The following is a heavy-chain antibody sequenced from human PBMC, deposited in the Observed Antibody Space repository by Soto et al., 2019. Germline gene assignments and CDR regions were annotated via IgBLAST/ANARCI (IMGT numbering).Heavy chain of an antibody. CDR1: GGSFSGYY. Sequence: QVQLQQWGAGLLKPSETLSLTCAVYGGSFSGYYWSWIRQPPGKGLEWIGEINHSGSTNYNPSLKSRVTISVDTSKNQFSLKLSSVTAADTAVYYCARQSRCSGGSCYSPSIWFDPRGQGTLVTVSS. CDR3: ARQSRCSGGSCYSPSIWFDP. D-gene: IGHD2-15*01. V-gene: IGHV4-34*01. CDR2: INHSGST. J-gene: IGHJ5*02.